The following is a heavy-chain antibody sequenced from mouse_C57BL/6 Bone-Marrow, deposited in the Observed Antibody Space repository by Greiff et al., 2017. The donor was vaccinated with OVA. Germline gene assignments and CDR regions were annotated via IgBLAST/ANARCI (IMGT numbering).Heavy chain of an antibody. Sequence: LQQSGAELVRPGASVKMSCKASGYTFTSYNMHWVKQTPRQGLEWIGAIYPGNGDTSYNQKFKGKATLTVDKSSSTAYMQLSSLTSEDSAVYFCARGHYGSSPYYAMDYWGQGTSVTVSS. CDR2: IYPGNGDT. CDR1: GYTFTSYN. D-gene: IGHD1-1*01. CDR3: ARGHYGSSPYYAMDY. J-gene: IGHJ4*01. V-gene: IGHV1-12*01.